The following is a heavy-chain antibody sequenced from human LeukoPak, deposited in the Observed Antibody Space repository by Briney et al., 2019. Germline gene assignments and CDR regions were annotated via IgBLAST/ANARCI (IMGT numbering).Heavy chain of an antibody. D-gene: IGHD3-10*01. Sequence: GGSLRLSCAASGFTFSSYAMHWVRQAPGKGLEWVAAISYDGSNKFYADSVKGRFTIARDNSKNTLYLQMNGLRAEDTAVYYCARGPPMVRGVKFDYWGQGTLVTVSS. CDR1: GFTFSSYA. J-gene: IGHJ4*02. CDR3: ARGPPMVRGVKFDY. V-gene: IGHV3-30*04. CDR2: ISYDGSNK.